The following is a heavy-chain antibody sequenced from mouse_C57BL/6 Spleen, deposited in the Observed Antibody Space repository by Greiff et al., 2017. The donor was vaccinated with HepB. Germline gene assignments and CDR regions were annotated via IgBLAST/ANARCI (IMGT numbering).Heavy chain of an antibody. CDR3: ARDHDAYLTNAMDY. D-gene: IGHD2-12*01. J-gene: IGHJ4*01. CDR2: IYPGDGDT. Sequence: VQLQQSGAELVKPGASVKISCKASGYAFSSYWMNWVKQRPGKGLEWIGQIYPGDGDTNYNGKFKGKATLTADKSSSTAYMQLSSLTSEDSAVYFCARDHDAYLTNAMDYWGQGTSVTVSS. CDR1: GYAFSSYW. V-gene: IGHV1-80*01.